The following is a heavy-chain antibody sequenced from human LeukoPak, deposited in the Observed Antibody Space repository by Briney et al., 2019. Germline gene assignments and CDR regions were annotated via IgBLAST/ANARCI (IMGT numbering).Heavy chain of an antibody. D-gene: IGHD3-22*01. J-gene: IGHJ5*02. Sequence: GGSLRLSCAATGLSVSSNFMSWVRQAPGKGLEWVSVIYGGGSTYYADSVKGRFTISRDTPKNTLYLQMNSLRVEDTAVYYCARGGSNGYNWFDPWGQGTLVTVSS. CDR2: IYGGGST. CDR1: GLSVSSNF. CDR3: ARGGSNGYNWFDP. V-gene: IGHV3-53*01.